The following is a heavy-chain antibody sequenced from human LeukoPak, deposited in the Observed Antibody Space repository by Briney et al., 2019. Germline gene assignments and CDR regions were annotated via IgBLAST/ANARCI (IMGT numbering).Heavy chain of an antibody. CDR2: INPSGGST. V-gene: IGHV1-46*01. CDR3: ARAYYYYMDV. CDR1: GYTFTNYY. J-gene: IGHJ6*03. Sequence: ASVKVSCKASGYTFTNYYIHWVRQAPGQGLEWMGLINPSGGSTNYAQKFQGRVTMTRDTPTSTVYMELSSLRSDDTAVYYCARAYYYYMDVWGKGTTVTVSS.